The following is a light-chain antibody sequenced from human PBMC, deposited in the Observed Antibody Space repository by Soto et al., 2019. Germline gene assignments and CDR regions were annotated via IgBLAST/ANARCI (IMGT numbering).Light chain of an antibody. CDR2: GAS. J-gene: IGKJ4*01. V-gene: IGKV3D-15*01. Sequence: EIVMTQSPATLSVSPGDGATLSCRASQSVDSNLAWYQQKPGQTPRLLIYGASTRPTGIPARFSGSGSGTEFTLTISSLQSEDSATYYCQQLNSYPLFGGGTKVDIK. CDR1: QSVDSN. CDR3: QQLNSYPL.